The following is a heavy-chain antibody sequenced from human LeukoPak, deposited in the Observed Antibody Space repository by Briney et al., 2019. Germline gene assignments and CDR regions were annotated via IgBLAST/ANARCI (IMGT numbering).Heavy chain of an antibody. CDR1: GFTFSDYY. Sequence: PGGSLRLTCAASGFTFSDYYMSWIRQTPGKGLEWVSYISDSSGYKNYADSLKGRFTISRDNAKNSVYLQMSSLSAEDTAVYYCARQGLYDSSDFWTFQHWGQGTLVTVSS. CDR3: ARQGLYDSSDFWTFQH. V-gene: IGHV3-11*06. D-gene: IGHD3/OR15-3a*01. CDR2: ISDSSGYK. J-gene: IGHJ1*01.